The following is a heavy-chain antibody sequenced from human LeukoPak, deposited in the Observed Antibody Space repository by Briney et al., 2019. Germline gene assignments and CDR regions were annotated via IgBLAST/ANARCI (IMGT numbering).Heavy chain of an antibody. Sequence: PGGSLRLSCAASGFTFSSYWMTWVRQAPGKGLEWVANIKEDGSEKYYVDSVKGRFTIPRDNAKNSLFLQMNSLRGDDTAVYYCARGSAYYIYWGQGTLVTVPS. V-gene: IGHV3-7*05. J-gene: IGHJ4*02. CDR2: IKEDGSEK. CDR1: GFTFSSYW. CDR3: ARGSAYYIY. D-gene: IGHD3-3*01.